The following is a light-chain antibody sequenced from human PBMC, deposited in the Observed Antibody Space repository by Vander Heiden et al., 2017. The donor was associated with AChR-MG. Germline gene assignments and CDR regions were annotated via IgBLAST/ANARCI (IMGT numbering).Light chain of an antibody. CDR3: AVWDDSLNDWL. CDR1: SANIGSNT. Sequence: SVLTQPPSASGNPGQRVTISCSGGSANIGSNTVNWYQQLPGTAPKLLIYNYNQRPTGVPDRFSGSKTGTSASLAISGLRSEDEADYSCAVWDDSLNDWLFGGGTKLTVL. CDR2: NYN. J-gene: IGLJ3*02. V-gene: IGLV1-44*01.